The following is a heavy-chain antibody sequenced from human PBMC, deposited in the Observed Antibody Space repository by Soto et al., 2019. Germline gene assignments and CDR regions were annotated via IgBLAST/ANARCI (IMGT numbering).Heavy chain of an antibody. Sequence: PSETLSLTCTVSGGSISSYYWGWIRQPAGKGLEWIGRIYTSGSTNYNPSLKSRVTMSVDTSKNQFSLKLSSVTAADTAVYYCARDTYSSGWYGVNWFDPWGQGTLVTVSS. CDR1: GGSISSYY. CDR3: ARDTYSSGWYGVNWFDP. D-gene: IGHD6-19*01. CDR2: IYTSGST. V-gene: IGHV4-4*07. J-gene: IGHJ5*02.